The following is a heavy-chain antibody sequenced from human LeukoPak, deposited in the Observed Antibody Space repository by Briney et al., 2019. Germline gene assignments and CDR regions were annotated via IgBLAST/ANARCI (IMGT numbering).Heavy chain of an antibody. CDR3: ARVGAPRQRVDAFDI. V-gene: IGHV4-59*08. CDR2: IYYSGST. D-gene: IGHD3-3*01. J-gene: IGHJ3*02. CDR1: GGSISSYY. Sequence: PSETLSLTCTVSGGSISSYYWSWVRQPPGKRLEWIGYIYYSGSTNYNPSLKSRVTISVDTSKNQFSLKLSSATAADTAVYYCARVGAPRQRVDAFDIWGQGTMVTVSS.